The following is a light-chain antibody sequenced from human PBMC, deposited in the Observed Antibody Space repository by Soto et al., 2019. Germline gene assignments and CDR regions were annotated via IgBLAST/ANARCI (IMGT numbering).Light chain of an antibody. Sequence: QSVLTQPASVSGSPGQSITISCTGTSSDVGGYNYVSWYQQHPGKAPKLMIYDVNNRPSGVSYRFSGSKSGNTASLTISGLQAEDEADYYCSSYTSSSTLVVFGGGTKLTV. CDR2: DVN. CDR3: SSYTSSSTLVV. CDR1: SSDVGGYNY. V-gene: IGLV2-14*01. J-gene: IGLJ2*01.